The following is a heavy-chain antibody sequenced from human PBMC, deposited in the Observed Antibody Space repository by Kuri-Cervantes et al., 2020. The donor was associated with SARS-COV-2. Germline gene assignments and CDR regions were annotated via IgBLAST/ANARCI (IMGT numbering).Heavy chain of an antibody. J-gene: IGHJ4*02. D-gene: IGHD6-6*01. Sequence: GESLKISCAASGFTFSSYAMSWVRQAPGKGLEWVSAISGSGGSTYYADSVKGRFTISRDNSKNTLYLQMNSLRAEDTAVDYCAKDREYSSSIGQVDYWGQGTLVTVSS. CDR2: ISGSGGST. CDR1: GFTFSSYA. CDR3: AKDREYSSSIGQVDY. V-gene: IGHV3-23*01.